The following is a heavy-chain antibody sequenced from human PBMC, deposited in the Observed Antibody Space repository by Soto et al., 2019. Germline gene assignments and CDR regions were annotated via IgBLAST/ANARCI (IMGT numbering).Heavy chain of an antibody. J-gene: IGHJ4*02. CDR3: ARVIWATPLRFFVVVVAAAIHDY. CDR2: ISSSSSYI. Sequence: PGGSLRLSCAASGFTFSSYSMNWVRQAPGKGLEWVSSISSSSSYIYYADSVKGRFTISRDNAKNSLYLQMNSLRAEDTAVYYCARVIWATPLRFFVVVVAAAIHDYWGRGT. D-gene: IGHD2-15*01. V-gene: IGHV3-21*01. CDR1: GFTFSSYS.